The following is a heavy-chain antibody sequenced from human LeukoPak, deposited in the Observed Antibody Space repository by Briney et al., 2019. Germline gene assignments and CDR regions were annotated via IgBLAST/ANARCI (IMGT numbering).Heavy chain of an antibody. Sequence: GASVKVSCKASGYTFTGYYMHWVRQAPGQGLEWMGWINPNSGGTNYAQKFQGRLTMTRDTSISTAYMELSRLRSDDTAVYYCARYLYYYGSGSYSWFDPWGQGTLVTVSS. J-gene: IGHJ5*02. V-gene: IGHV1-2*02. D-gene: IGHD3-10*01. CDR2: INPNSGGT. CDR3: ARYLYYYGSGSYSWFDP. CDR1: GYTFTGYY.